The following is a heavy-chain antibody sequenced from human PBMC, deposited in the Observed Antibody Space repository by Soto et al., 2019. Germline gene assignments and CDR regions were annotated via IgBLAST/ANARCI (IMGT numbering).Heavy chain of an antibody. CDR3: ARAGPYIAAAGSFDY. Sequence: PGGSLRLSCAASGFTFSSYAMHWVRQAPGKGLEWVAVISYDGSNKYYADSVKGRFTISRDNSKNTLYLQMNSLRAEDTAVYYCARAGPYIAAAGSFDYWGQGTLVTVSS. J-gene: IGHJ4*02. CDR1: GFTFSSYA. V-gene: IGHV3-30-3*01. CDR2: ISYDGSNK. D-gene: IGHD6-13*01.